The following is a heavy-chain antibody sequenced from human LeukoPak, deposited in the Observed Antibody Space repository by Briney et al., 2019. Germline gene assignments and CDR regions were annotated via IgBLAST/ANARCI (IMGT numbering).Heavy chain of an antibody. Sequence: HSGGSLRLSCEASGFSVSIRGVTWVRQVPGTGLEWVSGSDGSGGNTYYADSVKGRFTISSDNSKNTMYLQMTNLTVEDTGVYYCAKWSGFGSNWGQGTLVTVSS. J-gene: IGHJ4*02. CDR3: AKWSGFGSN. CDR2: SDGSGGNT. CDR1: GFSVSIRG. D-gene: IGHD3-10*01. V-gene: IGHV3-23*01.